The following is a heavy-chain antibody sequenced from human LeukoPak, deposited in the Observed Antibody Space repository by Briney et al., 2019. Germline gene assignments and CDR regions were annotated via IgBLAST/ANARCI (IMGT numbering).Heavy chain of an antibody. D-gene: IGHD2-15*01. CDR1: GFTFSTYA. CDR3: AKVQRDFVVVVAATRDYYYYGMDV. Sequence: GGSLRLSCEASGFTFSTYAMSWVRQAPGKGLEWVSAISGSGGSTYYADSVKGRFTVSRDNSKNTLYLQMNSLRAEDTAVYYCAKVQRDFVVVVAATRDYYYYGMDVWGQGTTVTVSS. J-gene: IGHJ6*02. CDR2: ISGSGGST. V-gene: IGHV3-23*01.